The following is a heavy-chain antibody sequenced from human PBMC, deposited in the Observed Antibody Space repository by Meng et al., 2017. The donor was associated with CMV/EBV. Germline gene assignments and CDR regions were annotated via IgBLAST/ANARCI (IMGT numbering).Heavy chain of an antibody. D-gene: IGHD4-17*01. J-gene: IGHJ6*02. CDR1: GGSISSSSCY. CDR2: IYYSGST. CDR3: ARDMTVYYYYGMDV. V-gene: IGHV4-39*07. Sequence: SGGSISSSSCYWGWIRQPPGKGLEWIGSIYYSGSTYYNPSLKSRVTISVDTSKNQFSLKLSSVTAADTAVYYCARDMTVYYYYGMDVWGQGTTVTVSS.